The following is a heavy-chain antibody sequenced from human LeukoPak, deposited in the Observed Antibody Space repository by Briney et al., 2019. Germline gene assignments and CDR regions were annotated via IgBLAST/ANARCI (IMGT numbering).Heavy chain of an antibody. J-gene: IGHJ4*02. CDR2: FYYSGTT. CDR3: ARLLGSVEHDY. Sequence: SETLSLTCTVSGGSVSSGSYSWGWIRQPPGKGLEWIGSFYYSGTTYYNPSLKSRVTISVDTSKNQLSLKLSSVTAADTAVYYCARLLGSVEHDYWGQGTLVTVSS. D-gene: IGHD2-8*02. V-gene: IGHV4-39*01. CDR1: GGSVSSGSYS.